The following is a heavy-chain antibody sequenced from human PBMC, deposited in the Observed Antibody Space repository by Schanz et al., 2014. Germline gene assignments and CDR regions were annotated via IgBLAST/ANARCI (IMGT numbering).Heavy chain of an antibody. CDR2: IYYSGNT. J-gene: IGHJ4*02. CDR3: ARLGGYVFDY. Sequence: QVQLQESGPGLVKPSQTLSLTCTVASGSISSSGYYWSWIRQRPGKGLECIGYIYYSGNTYFNPSLQSRLTISVDTSKKQVSLKLSSVTAADTAVYFCARLGGYVFDYWGQGTLVTVSS. V-gene: IGHV4-31*03. CDR1: SGSISSSGYY. D-gene: IGHD3-22*01.